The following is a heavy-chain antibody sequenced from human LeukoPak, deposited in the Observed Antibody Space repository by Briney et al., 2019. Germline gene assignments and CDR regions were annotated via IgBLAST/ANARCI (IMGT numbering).Heavy chain of an antibody. Sequence: ASVKVSCKASGYTFTSYDINWVRQATGQGLEWMEWMNPNSGNTGYAQKFQGRVTMTRDTSISTAYMELSRLRSDDTAVYYCARVVGATRYYYYMDVWGKGTTVTISS. CDR1: GYTFTSYD. V-gene: IGHV1-8*02. J-gene: IGHJ6*03. CDR3: ARVVGATRYYYYMDV. D-gene: IGHD1-26*01. CDR2: MNPNSGNT.